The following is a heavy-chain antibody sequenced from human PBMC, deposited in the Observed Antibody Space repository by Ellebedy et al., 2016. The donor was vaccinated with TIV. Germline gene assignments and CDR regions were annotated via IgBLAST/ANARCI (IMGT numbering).Heavy chain of an antibody. Sequence: SLKISCAASGFIFSDYAMHWVRQAPGKGPEWVAGIAWDSGNRGYAESVRGRFIISRDNAKNSLSLQMNNLRPEDTALYYCAHRVAATKRNYFDAWGQGTLVTVSS. CDR3: AHRVAATKRNYFDA. CDR2: IAWDSGNR. V-gene: IGHV3-9*01. J-gene: IGHJ4*02. CDR1: GFIFSDYA. D-gene: IGHD6-19*01.